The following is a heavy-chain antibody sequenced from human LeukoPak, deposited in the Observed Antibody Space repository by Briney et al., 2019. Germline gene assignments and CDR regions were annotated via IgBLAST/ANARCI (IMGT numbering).Heavy chain of an antibody. CDR2: ISSSGSTI. Sequence: PGGSLRLSCAASGFTFSNYEMNWVRQAPGKGLEWVSYISSSGSTIYYADSVKGRFTISRDNAKNSLYLQMNSLRAEDTAVYYCARDGLGMAGIYYFDYWGQATLVTVSS. V-gene: IGHV3-48*03. D-gene: IGHD6-19*01. CDR1: GFTFSNYE. J-gene: IGHJ4*02. CDR3: ARDGLGMAGIYYFDY.